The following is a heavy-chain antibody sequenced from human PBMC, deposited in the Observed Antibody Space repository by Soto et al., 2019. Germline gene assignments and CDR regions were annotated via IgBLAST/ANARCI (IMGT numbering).Heavy chain of an antibody. CDR1: GFIFRDFY. CDR3: AKGGDYYDLLTGYTRDNYYFDY. J-gene: IGHJ4*02. CDR2: ISSSSSST. D-gene: IGHD3-9*01. Sequence: PGGSLRLSCAASGFIFRDFYMSWIRQVPGKGLEWLSKISSSSSSTDYADSVKGRFTISRDNAKSTLFLQMNSLRADDTAVYYCAKGGDYYDLLTGYTRDNYYFDYWGQGAQVTVSS. V-gene: IGHV3-11*05.